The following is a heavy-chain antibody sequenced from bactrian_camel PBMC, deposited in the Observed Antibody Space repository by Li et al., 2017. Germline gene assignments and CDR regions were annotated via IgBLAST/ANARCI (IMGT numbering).Heavy chain of an antibody. D-gene: IGHD6*01. CDR1: GFTFSSYA. V-gene: IGHV3S31*01. CDR2: RNSDGGNT. Sequence: VQLVESGGGLVQPGGSLRLSCAASGFTFSSYAMSWVRQAPGKGLEWVSARNSDGGNTYYADSVKGRFTISRDNAKNTLYLQMNSLKTEDTAVYHCATIHVRWKSVDPGYWGQGTQVTVS. CDR3: ATIHVRWKSVDPGY. J-gene: IGHJ6*01.